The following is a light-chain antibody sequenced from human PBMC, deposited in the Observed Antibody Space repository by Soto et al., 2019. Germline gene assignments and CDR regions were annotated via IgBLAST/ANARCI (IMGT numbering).Light chain of an antibody. J-gene: IGKJ5*01. CDR3: QQYGSLLIT. CDR1: QSVSSSY. Sequence: EIVLTQSPGTLSLSPGERATLSCRASQSVSSSYLAWYQQKPGQAPRLLIYGASSRATGIPDRFSGSGSGTDFTLTISRLEPEDFAVYYCQQYGSLLITFGQVTRLEIK. CDR2: GAS. V-gene: IGKV3-20*01.